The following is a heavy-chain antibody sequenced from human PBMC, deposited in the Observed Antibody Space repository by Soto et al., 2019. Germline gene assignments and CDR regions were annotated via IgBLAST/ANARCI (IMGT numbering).Heavy chain of an antibody. D-gene: IGHD3-3*01. CDR2: IKQDGSEK. CDR3: SMSHSPSWSGYDYFYC. V-gene: IGHV3-7*01. J-gene: IGHJ4*02. Sequence: GGSRRLSCAAAGCCFSSYWLNQVRQAPGKGLEWVANIKQDGSEKYDVDAVKGRFTISRDNAKNSLYLQMNSLRAEAPAVYYCSMSHSPSWSGYDYFYCCCRGTLVTVS. CDR1: GCCFSSYW.